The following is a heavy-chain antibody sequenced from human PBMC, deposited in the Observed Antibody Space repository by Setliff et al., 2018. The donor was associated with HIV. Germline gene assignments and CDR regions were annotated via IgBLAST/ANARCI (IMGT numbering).Heavy chain of an antibody. V-gene: IGHV4-38-2*01. CDR2: IYHSGNT. J-gene: IGHJ4*02. CDR1: DYSISSGSY. CDR3: ASSSAGYYDILTGYYEGYYFDY. D-gene: IGHD3-9*01. Sequence: SETLSLTCAVSDYSISSGSYWGWLRQPPGTGLEWIGSIYHSGNTYYNPSLKSRVTLSVDTSKNQFSLKLSSVTASDTAVYYCASSSAGYYDILTGYYEGYYFDYWGQGTLVTVSS.